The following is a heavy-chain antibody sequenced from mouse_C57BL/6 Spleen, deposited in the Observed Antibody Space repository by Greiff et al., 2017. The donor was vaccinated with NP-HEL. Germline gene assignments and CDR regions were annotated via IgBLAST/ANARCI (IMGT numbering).Heavy chain of an antibody. CDR3: AREGGSSYPYWYFDV. Sequence: QVQLQQPGAELVKPGASVKLSCKASGYTFTSYWMHWVKQRPGRGLEWIGRIDPNSGGTKYNEKFKSKATLTVDKPSSTAYMQLSSLTSEYSAVYYCAREGGSSYPYWYFDVWGTGTTVTVAS. CDR1: GYTFTSYW. CDR2: IDPNSGGT. J-gene: IGHJ1*03. V-gene: IGHV1-72*01. D-gene: IGHD1-1*01.